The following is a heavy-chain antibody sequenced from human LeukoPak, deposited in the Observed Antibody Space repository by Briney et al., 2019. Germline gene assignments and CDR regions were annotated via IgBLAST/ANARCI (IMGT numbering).Heavy chain of an antibody. Sequence: SETLSLTCTVSGGSISSYYWSWIRHPPGKGLEWIGYIYYSGSTNYNPSLKSRVTISVDTSKNQFSLKLSSVTAADTAVYYCARHVGSGWSFDYWGQGTLVTVSS. J-gene: IGHJ4*02. CDR2: IYYSGST. V-gene: IGHV4-59*08. CDR3: ARHVGSGWSFDY. D-gene: IGHD6-19*01. CDR1: GGSISSYY.